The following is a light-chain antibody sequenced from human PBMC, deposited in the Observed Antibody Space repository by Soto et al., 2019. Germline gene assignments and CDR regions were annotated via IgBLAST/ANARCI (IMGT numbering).Light chain of an antibody. CDR3: QQRSNWPT. CDR2: DAS. V-gene: IGKV3-11*01. Sequence: EIVLTQSPATLSLSPGERATLSCRASQSVSSSLAWYQPKPGQAPRLLIYDASNRATGIPARFSGSGSGTDFTLTISSLEPEDFAVYYCQQRSNWPTFGQGTRLEI. CDR1: QSVSSS. J-gene: IGKJ5*01.